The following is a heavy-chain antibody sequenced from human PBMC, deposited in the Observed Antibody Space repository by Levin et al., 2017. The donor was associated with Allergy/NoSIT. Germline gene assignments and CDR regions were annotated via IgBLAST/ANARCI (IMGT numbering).Heavy chain of an antibody. V-gene: IGHV3-23*01. J-gene: IGHJ6*02. CDR2: ISGSGGST. CDR1: GFTFSSYA. CDR3: AKDLRYSSSSTYYYGMDV. D-gene: IGHD6-6*01. Sequence: GGSLRLSCAASGFTFSSYAMSWVRQAPGKGLEWVSAISGSGGSTYYADSAKGRFTISRDNSKNTLYLQMNSLRAEDTAVYYCAKDLRYSSSSTYYYGMDVWGQGTTVTVSS.